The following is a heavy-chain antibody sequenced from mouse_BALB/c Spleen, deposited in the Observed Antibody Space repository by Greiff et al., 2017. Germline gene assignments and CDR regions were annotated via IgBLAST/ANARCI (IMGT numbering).Heavy chain of an antibody. CDR3: ARSDYYRPFAY. Sequence: EVKLQESGPGLVKPSQSLSLTCTVTGYSITSDYAWNWIRQFPGNKLEWMGYISYSGSTSYNPSLKSRISITRDTSKNQFFLQLNSVTTEDTATYYCARSDYYRPFAYWGQGTLVTVSA. V-gene: IGHV3-2*02. D-gene: IGHD2-14*01. CDR2: ISYSGST. J-gene: IGHJ3*01. CDR1: GYSITSDYA.